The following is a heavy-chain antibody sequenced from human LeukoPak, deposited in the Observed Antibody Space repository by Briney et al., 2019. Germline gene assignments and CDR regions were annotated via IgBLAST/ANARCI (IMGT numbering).Heavy chain of an antibody. CDR1: GGSFSGYY. J-gene: IGHJ4*02. V-gene: IGHV4-34*01. Sequence: SETLSLTCAVYGGSFSGYYWSWFRQPPGKGLEWIGGINHSGSTNYNPSLKSRVTISVDTSKNQFSLKLSSVTAAGTAVYYCARTPYSGSHFDYWGQGTLVTVSS. D-gene: IGHD1-26*01. CDR3: ARTPYSGSHFDY. CDR2: INHSGST.